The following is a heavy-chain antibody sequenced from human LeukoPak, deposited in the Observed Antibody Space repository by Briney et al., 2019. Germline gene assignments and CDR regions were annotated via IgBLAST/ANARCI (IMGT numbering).Heavy chain of an antibody. CDR1: GYSFTSYW. V-gene: IGHV5-51*01. CDR2: IYPGDSDT. D-gene: IGHD3-22*01. CDR3: ARSRWLPHGWFDP. J-gene: IGHJ5*02. Sequence: GESLKISCKGSGYSFTSYWIGWVRQLPGKGLEWMGIIYPGDSDTRYSPSFQGQVTISADKSISTAYLQWSSLKASDTAMYYCARSRWLPHGWFDPWGQGTLVTVSS.